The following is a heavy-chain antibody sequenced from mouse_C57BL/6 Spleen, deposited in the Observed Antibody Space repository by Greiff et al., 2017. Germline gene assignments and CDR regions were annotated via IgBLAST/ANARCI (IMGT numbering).Heavy chain of an antibody. Sequence: QSCKASGYTFTSYGISWVKQRTGQGLEWIGEIYPRSGNTYYNEKFKGKATLTADKSSSTAYMELRSLTSEDSAVYFCARGGYGSSSPYWGQGTLVTVSA. D-gene: IGHD1-1*01. CDR1: GYTFTSYG. CDR2: IYPRSGNT. V-gene: IGHV1-81*01. CDR3: ARGGYGSSSPY. J-gene: IGHJ3*01.